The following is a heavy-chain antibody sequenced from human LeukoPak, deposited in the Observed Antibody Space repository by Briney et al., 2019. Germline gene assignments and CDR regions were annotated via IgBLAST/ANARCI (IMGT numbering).Heavy chain of an antibody. Sequence: GGSLRLSCAASGFTFSSYAMSWVRQAPGKGLEWVSAISGSGGSTYYADSVKGRFTISRDNSKNTLYLQMNSLRAEDTAVYYCAKAPTKAPLNGMDVWGQGTTVTVSS. V-gene: IGHV3-23*01. J-gene: IGHJ6*02. CDR1: GFTFSSYA. D-gene: IGHD2-2*01. CDR3: AKAPTKAPLNGMDV. CDR2: ISGSGGST.